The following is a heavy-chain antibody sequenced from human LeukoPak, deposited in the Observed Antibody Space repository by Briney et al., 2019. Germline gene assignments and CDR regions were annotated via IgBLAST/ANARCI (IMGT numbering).Heavy chain of an antibody. D-gene: IGHD4-17*01. V-gene: IGHV3-66*01. CDR2: IFGGGGT. CDR1: GFTVSSTY. Sequence: PGGSLRLSCAASGFTVSSTYMNWVRQAPGKGPEWVSVIFGGGGTYYADSVKGRFIISRDNSKNTLHLQMNSLRAEDTAVYFCAREFVYGDPFDPWGQGTLVTVSS. J-gene: IGHJ5*02. CDR3: AREFVYGDPFDP.